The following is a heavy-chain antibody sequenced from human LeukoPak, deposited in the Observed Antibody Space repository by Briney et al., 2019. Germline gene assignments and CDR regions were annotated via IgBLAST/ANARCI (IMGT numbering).Heavy chain of an antibody. V-gene: IGHV3-48*03. Sequence: GGPLRLSCAASVFTFCSYEMNWVPEAPGKGLVCVSYISSSVSTIYYADPVKGRFTISRDNAKNTLYLQMNSLRTEDTALYYCARPNYVWRTYRGAIDVWGQGTTVTVSS. D-gene: IGHD3-16*01. CDR2: ISSSVSTI. CDR3: ARPNYVWRTYRGAIDV. CDR1: VFTFCSYE. J-gene: IGHJ6*02.